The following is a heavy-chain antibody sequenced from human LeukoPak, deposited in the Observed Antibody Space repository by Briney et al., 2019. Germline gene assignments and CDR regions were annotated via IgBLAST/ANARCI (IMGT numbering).Heavy chain of an antibody. Sequence: SQTLSLTCTVSGGSISSGGYSWSWIRQHPGKGLEWIGYIYYSGSTNYNPSLKSRVTISVDTSKNQFSLKLSSVTAADTAVYYCARVGPYDFWSGYPTSYYYYYGMDVWGQGTTVTVSS. CDR2: IYYSGST. CDR1: GGSISSGGYS. CDR3: ARVGPYDFWSGYPTSYYYYYGMDV. D-gene: IGHD3-3*01. V-gene: IGHV4-31*03. J-gene: IGHJ6*02.